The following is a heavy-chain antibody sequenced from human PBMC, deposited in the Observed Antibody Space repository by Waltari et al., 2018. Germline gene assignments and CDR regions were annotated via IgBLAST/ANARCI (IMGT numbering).Heavy chain of an antibody. J-gene: IGHJ4*02. Sequence: VQLVQSGAEVTKPGESLTLSCKTSGHSFSTHSIAWVRQGPGKGLEWVGLIYPADSDRTISPSFQGQVVISVDKSTNTTFLQWRSLKASDSAMYYCASGYYSRPIDFWGQGTLVSVSS. D-gene: IGHD2-21*01. CDR3: ASGYYSRPIDF. CDR2: IYPADSDR. V-gene: IGHV5-51*01. CDR1: GHSFSTHS.